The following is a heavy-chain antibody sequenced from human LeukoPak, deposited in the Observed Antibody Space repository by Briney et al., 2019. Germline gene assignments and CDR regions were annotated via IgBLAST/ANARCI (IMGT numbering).Heavy chain of an antibody. CDR2: ISSSGSTI. J-gene: IGHJ4*02. CDR1: GFAFSSYE. Sequence: GGSLRLSCAAPGFAFSSYEMNWVRQAPGKGLEWVSYISSSGSTIYYAGSVKGRFTISRDNAKNSLYLQMNSLRAEDTAVYYCARDEDLDYWGQGTLVTVSS. V-gene: IGHV3-48*03. CDR3: ARDEDLDY.